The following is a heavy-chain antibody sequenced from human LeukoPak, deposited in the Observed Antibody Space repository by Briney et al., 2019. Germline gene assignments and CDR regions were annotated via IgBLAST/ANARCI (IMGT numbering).Heavy chain of an antibody. D-gene: IGHD2-15*01. J-gene: IGHJ3*01. CDR2: VIDSDFNEANGDIT. V-gene: IGHV4-59*01. CDR3: VRASADSGGAFDV. CDR1: GASINKDY. Sequence: SETLSLTCTVSGASINKDYWAWIRQPPGRGLEWIGYVIDSDFNEANGDITNYDPSLETRVTTSRDTPKNQFSLKLSSMTAADTAIYYCVRASADSGGAFDVWGHGTVVTVSS.